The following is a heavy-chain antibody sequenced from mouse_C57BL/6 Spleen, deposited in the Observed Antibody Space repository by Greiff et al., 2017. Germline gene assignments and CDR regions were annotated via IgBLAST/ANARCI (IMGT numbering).Heavy chain of an antibody. CDR2: INPNNGGT. J-gene: IGHJ4*01. CDR3: ARGRELGRSYYAMDY. V-gene: IGHV1-26*01. CDR1: GYTFTDYY. D-gene: IGHD4-1*01. Sequence: VQLQQSGPELVKPGASVKISCKASGYTFTDYYMNWVKQSHGKSLEWIGDINPNNGGTSYNQKFKGKATLTVDKSSSTAYMELRSLTSEDSAVYYCARGRELGRSYYAMDYWGQGTSVTVSS.